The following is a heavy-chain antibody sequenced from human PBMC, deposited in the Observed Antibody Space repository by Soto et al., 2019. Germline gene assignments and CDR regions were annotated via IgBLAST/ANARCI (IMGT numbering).Heavy chain of an antibody. J-gene: IGHJ4*02. CDR1: GGSVSSSNW. V-gene: IGHV4-4*02. CDR3: ARLTGSPD. CDR2: IYHSGAT. D-gene: IGHD3-9*01. Sequence: PSETLSLTCAVSGGSVSSSNWWGWVRQPPGRGLEWIGEIYHSGATNYHPSLKSRVAISVDNSKNQFSLKLSSVTAADTAVYYCARLTGSPDWGQGTLVTVSS.